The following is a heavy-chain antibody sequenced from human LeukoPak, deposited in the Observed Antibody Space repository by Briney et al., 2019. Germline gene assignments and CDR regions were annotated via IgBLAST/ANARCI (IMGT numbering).Heavy chain of an antibody. J-gene: IGHJ4*02. Sequence: GGSLRLSCAASEFVFSDYYMSWIRQAPGKGLEWVSYISDSGSTIYYADSVKGRFTISRDNVKNSLYLQMNGLRAEDTTVYYCAREMEGDYGSGTFFDLWGQGNMVTVSS. CDR3: AREMEGDYGSGTFFDL. D-gene: IGHD3-10*01. CDR2: ISDSGSTI. V-gene: IGHV3-11*01. CDR1: EFVFSDYY.